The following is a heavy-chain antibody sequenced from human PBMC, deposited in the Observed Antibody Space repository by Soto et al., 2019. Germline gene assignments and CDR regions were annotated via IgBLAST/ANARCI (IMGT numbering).Heavy chain of an antibody. CDR3: ARSFLTGQARFDY. V-gene: IGHV5-51*01. J-gene: IGHJ4*02. D-gene: IGHD3-9*01. Sequence: GESLKISCRGSGYSFTSYWIGWVRPLPGKGLEWMGIIYPGDSDTRYSPSFQGQVTISADKSISTAYLQWSSLKASDTAMYYCARSFLTGQARFDYWGQGTLVTVSS. CDR1: GYSFTSYW. CDR2: IYPGDSDT.